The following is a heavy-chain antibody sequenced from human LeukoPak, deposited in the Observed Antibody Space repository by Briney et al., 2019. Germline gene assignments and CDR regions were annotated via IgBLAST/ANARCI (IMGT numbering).Heavy chain of an antibody. V-gene: IGHV3-21*01. D-gene: IGHD3-10*01. J-gene: IGHJ4*02. CDR2: ISSSSSYI. Sequence: GSLRLSCAASGFTFTSYAMSWVRQAPGKGLEWVSSISSSSSYIYYADSVKGRFTISRDNAKNSLYLQMNSLRAEDTAVYYCASLPRGVVDYWGQGTLVTVSS. CDR3: ASLPRGVVDY. CDR1: GFTFTSYA.